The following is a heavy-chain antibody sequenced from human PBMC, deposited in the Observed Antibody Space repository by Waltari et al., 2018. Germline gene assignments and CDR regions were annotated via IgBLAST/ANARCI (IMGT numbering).Heavy chain of an antibody. CDR1: GGSFSGYY. CDR3: ATKGRTHDYSRDFDY. D-gene: IGHD4-4*01. J-gene: IGHJ4*02. V-gene: IGHV4-34*01. CDR2: INHSGST. Sequence: QVQLQQWGAGLLKPSETLSLTCAVYGGSFSGYYWSWIRQPPGKGLEWIGEINHSGSTNNNPSLKSRVTISVDTSKNQFALKLSSGTAADTAVYYCATKGRTHDYSRDFDYWGQGTLVTVSS.